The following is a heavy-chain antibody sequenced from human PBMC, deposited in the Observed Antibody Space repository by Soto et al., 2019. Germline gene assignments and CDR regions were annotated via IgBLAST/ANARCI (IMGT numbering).Heavy chain of an antibody. V-gene: IGHV1-69*13. CDR1: GGTFSSYA. CDR3: ARFYDSSGYYSLGGDY. J-gene: IGHJ4*02. CDR2: IIPIFGTA. D-gene: IGHD3-22*01. Sequence: SVKVSCKASGGTFSSYAISWVRQAPGQGLEWMGGIIPIFGTANYAQKFQGRVTITADESTSTAYMELSSLRSEDTAVYYCARFYDSSGYYSLGGDYWGQGTPVTVS.